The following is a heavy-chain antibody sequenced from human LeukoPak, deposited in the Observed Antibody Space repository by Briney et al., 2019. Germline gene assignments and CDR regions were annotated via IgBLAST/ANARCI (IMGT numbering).Heavy chain of an antibody. CDR1: GYTFTTYG. Sequence: ASVKVSCKASGYTFTTYGISWVRQAPGHGLEWMGWNDASNGNTNYAQKVQGRVTITTDTSTTTAYMELRSLGFDDTAVYYCARDYHYVPDFWGQGTLVTVSS. V-gene: IGHV1-18*01. D-gene: IGHD3-16*01. CDR3: ARDYHYVPDF. J-gene: IGHJ4*02. CDR2: NDASNGNT.